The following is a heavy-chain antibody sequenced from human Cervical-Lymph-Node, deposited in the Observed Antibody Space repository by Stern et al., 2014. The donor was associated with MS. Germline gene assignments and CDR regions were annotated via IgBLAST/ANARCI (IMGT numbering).Heavy chain of an antibody. CDR1: GGSISSGSYY. V-gene: IGHV4-61*02. J-gene: IGHJ2*01. CDR3: AHSGTDFDL. CDR2: IYTSGST. Sequence: VQLVQSGPGLVKPSQTLSLTCTVSGGSISSGSYYWSWIRQPAGKGLEWIGRIYTSGSTNYNPSLQSRVTISVDTSKNHFSLKLSSVTAADTAVYYCAHSGTDFDLWGRGTLVTVSS. D-gene: IGHD1-26*01.